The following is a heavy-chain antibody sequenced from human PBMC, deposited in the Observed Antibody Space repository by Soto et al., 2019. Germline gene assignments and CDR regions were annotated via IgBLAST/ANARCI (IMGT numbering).Heavy chain of an antibody. CDR2: ISTNGGST. J-gene: IGHJ4*02. CDR3: VKGEYYYDSSGYYPFDY. D-gene: IGHD3-22*01. CDR1: GFSCSMYA. Sequence: GGSLRLSCSASGFSCSMYAMHWVRQAPGKGLEYVSSISTNGGSTHYADSVKGRFTISRDNSKNTQYLQMSSLRADDTAVYYCVKGEYYYDSSGYYPFDYWGQGT. V-gene: IGHV3-64D*06.